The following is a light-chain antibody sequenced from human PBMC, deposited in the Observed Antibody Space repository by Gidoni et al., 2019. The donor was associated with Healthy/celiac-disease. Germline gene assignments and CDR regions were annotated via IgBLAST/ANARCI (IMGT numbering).Light chain of an antibody. CDR3: QSADSSGTYFYV. CDR2: KDS. V-gene: IGLV3-25*03. CDR1: ALPKQY. Sequence: SHELTQPPSVSVSPGQTARITCSGDALPKQYAYWYQQKPGQAPVLVIYKDSERPSGIPERFSGSSSGTTVTLTISGVQAEDEADYYCQSADSSGTYFYVFGTGTKVTVL. J-gene: IGLJ1*01.